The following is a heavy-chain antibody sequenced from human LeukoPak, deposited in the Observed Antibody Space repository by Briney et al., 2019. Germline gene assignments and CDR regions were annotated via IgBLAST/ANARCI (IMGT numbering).Heavy chain of an antibody. D-gene: IGHD3-10*01. CDR3: AKDTYYYGSGSSPPDY. J-gene: IGHJ4*02. Sequence: TGGSLRPSCAASGFTFSSYGMHWVRQAPGKGLEWVAFIRYDGGNKYYADSVKGRFTTSRDNSKNTLYLQMNSLRAEDMAVYYCAKDTYYYGSGSSPPDYWGQGTLVTVSS. CDR2: IRYDGGNK. CDR1: GFTFSSYG. V-gene: IGHV3-30*02.